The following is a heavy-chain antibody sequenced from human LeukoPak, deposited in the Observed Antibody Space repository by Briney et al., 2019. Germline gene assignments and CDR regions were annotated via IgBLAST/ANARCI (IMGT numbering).Heavy chain of an antibody. J-gene: IGHJ4*02. CDR2: IRYDGSNK. Sequence: GGSLRLSCAASGFTFSSYGMHWVRQAPGKGLEWVAFIRYDGSNKYYADSVKGRFTISRDNSKNTLYLQMNSLRAEDTAVYYCAKDRGSYYLRTKAMDYWGQGTLVTVSS. CDR3: AKDRGSYYLRTKAMDY. V-gene: IGHV3-30*02. D-gene: IGHD1-26*01. CDR1: GFTFSSYG.